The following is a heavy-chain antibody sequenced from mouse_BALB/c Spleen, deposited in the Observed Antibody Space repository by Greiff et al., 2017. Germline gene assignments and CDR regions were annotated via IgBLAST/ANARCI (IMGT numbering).Heavy chain of an antibody. CDR1: GYTFTSYY. CDR2: IYPGDGST. V-gene: IGHV1S12*01. D-gene: IGHD1-1*01. J-gene: IGHJ2*01. CDR3: AKYYGSSDFDY. Sequence: QVQLQQSGPELVKPGASVKMSCKASGYTFTSYYIHWVKQRPGQGLEWIGWIYPGDGSTKYNEKFKGKATLTVDTSSSTAYMQLSSLTSEDTAVYFCAKYYGSSDFDYWGQGTTLTVSS.